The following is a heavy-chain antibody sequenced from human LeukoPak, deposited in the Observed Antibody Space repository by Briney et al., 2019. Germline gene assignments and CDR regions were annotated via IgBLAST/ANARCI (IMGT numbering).Heavy chain of an antibody. D-gene: IGHD5-12*01. Sequence: SETLSLTCTISDDSISNNRYFWAWIRQPPGKGLEWIGSINYSGRTYYNPSLKSRLTMSVDTAKRQFSLRLSSVTAADTAVYYCARYRGASGYHFDYWGQGTLVTVSS. CDR3: ARYRGASGYHFDY. V-gene: IGHV4-39*07. CDR1: DDSISNNRYF. CDR2: INYSGRT. J-gene: IGHJ4*02.